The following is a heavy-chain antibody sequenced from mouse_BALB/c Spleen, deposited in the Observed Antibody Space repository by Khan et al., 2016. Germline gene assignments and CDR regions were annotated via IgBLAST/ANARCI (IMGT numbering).Heavy chain of an antibody. CDR3: ARHGTVTYAMDY. CDR1: GFSLTSYG. D-gene: IGHD2-13*01. CDR2: IWSDGST. J-gene: IGHJ4*01. V-gene: IGHV2-6-1*01. Sequence: VELVESGPGLVAPSQSLSITCTISGFSLTSYGVHWVRQPPGKGLEWLVVIWSDGSTTYNSALKSRLNISKDNSKSQVFLKMNSLQTDDTAMYYCARHGTVTYAMDYWGQGTSVTVSS.